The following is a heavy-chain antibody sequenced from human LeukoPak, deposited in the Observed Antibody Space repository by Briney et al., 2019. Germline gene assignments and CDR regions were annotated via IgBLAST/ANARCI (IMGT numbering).Heavy chain of an antibody. CDR2: ISSGSTYT. CDR3: ARSLTTLTYEGY. Sequence: GGSLRLSCAASGFTFSSYMMNWVRQAPGKGLEWVSSISSGSTYTYYTESVKGRFTVSRDNAKNSLFLQMNSLRAEDTAIYYCARSLTTLTYEGYWGQGTLVTVSS. V-gene: IGHV3-21*01. CDR1: GFTFSSYM. J-gene: IGHJ4*02. D-gene: IGHD1-1*01.